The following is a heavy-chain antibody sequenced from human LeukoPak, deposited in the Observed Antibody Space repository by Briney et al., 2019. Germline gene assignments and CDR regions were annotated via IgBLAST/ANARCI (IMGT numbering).Heavy chain of an antibody. V-gene: IGHV5-51*01. J-gene: IGHJ4*02. CDR3: AREAYGSGSPLDY. CDR1: GYSFTSYW. CDR2: IYPGDSET. Sequence: GESLKISCKGSGYSFTSYWIGWVRQMPGKGPEWMGIIYPGDSETRYSPSFQGQVTISADKSISTAYLQWSSLKASDTAMYYCAREAYGSGSPLDYWGQGTLVTVSS. D-gene: IGHD3-10*01.